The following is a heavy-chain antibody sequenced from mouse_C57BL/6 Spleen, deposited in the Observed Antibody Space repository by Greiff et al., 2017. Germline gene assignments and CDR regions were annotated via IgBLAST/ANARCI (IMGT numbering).Heavy chain of an antibody. D-gene: IGHD1-1*01. Sequence: QVQLKQSGPELVKPGASVKISCKASGYAFSSSWMNWVKQRPGKGLEWIGRIYPGDGDTNYNGKFKGKATLTADKSSSTAYMQLSSLTSEDSAVXFCARGPLYGSHYFDYWGQGTTLTVSS. V-gene: IGHV1-82*01. CDR2: IYPGDGDT. CDR1: GYAFSSSW. CDR3: ARGPLYGSHYFDY. J-gene: IGHJ2*01.